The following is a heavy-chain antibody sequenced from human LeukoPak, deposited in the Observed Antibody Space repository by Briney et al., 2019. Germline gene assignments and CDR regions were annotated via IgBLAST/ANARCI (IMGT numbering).Heavy chain of an antibody. CDR1: GGSISSHY. J-gene: IGHJ6*03. V-gene: IGHV4-59*11. CDR2: IYYSGST. CDR3: ARVGWYYYYHMDV. Sequence: PSETLSLTCTASGGSISSHYWSWIRQPPGKGLEWIGYIYYSGSTNYNPSLKSRVTISVDTSKNQFSLKLSSVTAADTAVYYCARVGWYYYYHMDVWGKGTTVTVSS. D-gene: IGHD1-26*01.